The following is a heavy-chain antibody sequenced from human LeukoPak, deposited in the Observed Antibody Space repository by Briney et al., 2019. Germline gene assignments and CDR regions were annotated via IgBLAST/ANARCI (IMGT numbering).Heavy chain of an antibody. J-gene: IGHJ4*02. D-gene: IGHD2/OR15-2a*01. V-gene: IGHV4-61*02. CDR3: ARGLVSPYC. CDR2: IYTSGST. CDR1: GGSISSGSYY. Sequence: SETLSPTCTVSGGSISSGSYYWSWIRQPAGKGLEWIGRIYTSGSTNYNPSLKSRVTISVDTSKNQFSLKLSSVTAADTAVYYCARGLVSPYCWGQGTLITVSS.